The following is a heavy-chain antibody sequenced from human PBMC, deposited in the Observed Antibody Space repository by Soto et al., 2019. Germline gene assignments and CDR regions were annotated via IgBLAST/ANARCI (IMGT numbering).Heavy chain of an antibody. J-gene: IGHJ6*03. CDR2: ISGRGGST. CDR3: ATSPGGSSSSSYYYYMDV. V-gene: IGHV3-23*01. Sequence: EVQLLESGGGLVQPGGSLRLSCAASGFTFTSYAMNWVRQAPGKGLEWVSSISGRGGSTEYADSVNGRFTISRDNSKNTLYLQMNSLRAEDTAVYYCATSPGGSSSSSYYYYMDVWGKGTTVTVSS. CDR1: GFTFTSYA. D-gene: IGHD6-6*01.